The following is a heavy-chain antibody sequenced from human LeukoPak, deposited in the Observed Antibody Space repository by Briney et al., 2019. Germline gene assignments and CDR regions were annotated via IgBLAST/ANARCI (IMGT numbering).Heavy chain of an antibody. CDR1: GITFSNFP. Sequence: PGRSLRLACAATGITFSNFPMHWVRQAPGKGLEWVGVISYDGNTQYYADSVKGRFAITRDNSKNTLYLQMNSLRAEDTAVYYCARGYYDSSGYYYFQHWGQGTLVTVSS. CDR3: ARGYYDSSGYYYFQH. CDR2: ISYDGNTQ. D-gene: IGHD3-22*01. V-gene: IGHV3-30*09. J-gene: IGHJ1*01.